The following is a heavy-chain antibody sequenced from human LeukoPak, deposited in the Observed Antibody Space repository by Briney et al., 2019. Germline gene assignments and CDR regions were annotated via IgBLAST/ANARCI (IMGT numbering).Heavy chain of an antibody. Sequence: GGSLRLSCAASGFTFSDYYMSWIRQAPGKGLEWVAFIRYDGSNKYYADSVKGRFTISRDNSKNTLYLQMNSLRAEDTAVYYCAKSSLPRYCSSTSCYGANSHLDYWGQGTLVTVSS. J-gene: IGHJ4*02. CDR3: AKSSLPRYCSSTSCYGANSHLDY. CDR1: GFTFSDYY. V-gene: IGHV3-30*02. D-gene: IGHD2-2*01. CDR2: IRYDGSNK.